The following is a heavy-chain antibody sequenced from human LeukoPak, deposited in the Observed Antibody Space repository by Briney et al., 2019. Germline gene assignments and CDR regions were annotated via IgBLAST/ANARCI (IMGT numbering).Heavy chain of an antibody. CDR2: INPHSGGT. D-gene: IGHD1-7*01. CDR3: VREGNELLSKNFDF. CDR1: GFTFTGYY. Sequence: ASVKVSCKASGFTFTGYYIHWVRRAPGQGLEWMGYINPHSGGTSTPQNFQGRVTMTTDTSISAAYMELSSLISDDTAIYYCVREGNELLSKNFDFWGQGTLVTVSS. J-gene: IGHJ4*02. V-gene: IGHV1-2*02.